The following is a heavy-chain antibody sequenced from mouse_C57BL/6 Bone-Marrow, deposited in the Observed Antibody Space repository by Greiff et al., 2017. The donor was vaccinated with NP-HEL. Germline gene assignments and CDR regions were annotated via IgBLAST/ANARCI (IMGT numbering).Heavy chain of an antibody. V-gene: IGHV5-6*01. D-gene: IGHD4-1*01. J-gene: IGHJ2*01. Sequence: EVQRVESGGDLVKPGGSLKLSCAASGFTFSSYGMSWVRQTPDKRLEWVATISSGGSYTYYPDSVKGRFTITRDNAKNTLYLQMSSLKSEDTAMYYCARRELTGTFYFDYWGQGTTLTVSS. CDR1: GFTFSSYG. CDR2: ISSGGSYT. CDR3: ARRELTGTFYFDY.